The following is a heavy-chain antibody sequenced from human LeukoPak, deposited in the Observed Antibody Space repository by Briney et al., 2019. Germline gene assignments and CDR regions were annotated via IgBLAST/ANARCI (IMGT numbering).Heavy chain of an antibody. Sequence: ASVKVSRKASGYTFTSYYMHRVRQAPGQGLEWMGIINPSGGSTSYAQKFQGRVTMTRDTSTSTVYMELSSLRSEDTAVYYCARDKGALISRSITIFGVVPENWFDPWGQGTLVTVSS. CDR2: INPSGGST. J-gene: IGHJ5*02. V-gene: IGHV1-46*01. CDR3: ARDKGALISRSITIFGVVPENWFDP. CDR1: GYTFTSYY. D-gene: IGHD3-3*01.